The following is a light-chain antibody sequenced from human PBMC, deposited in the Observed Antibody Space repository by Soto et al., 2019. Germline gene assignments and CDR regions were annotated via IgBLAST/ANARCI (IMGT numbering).Light chain of an antibody. J-gene: IGKJ4*01. V-gene: IGKV3-11*01. CDR3: QQRNDGLT. CDR1: QSISSH. Sequence: EIVLTQSPATLSLSPGDRATLSCRASQSISSHLAWYQQRPGHFVRLLIYDASHRATGIPVRFSGSGSGTDFTLTINNLEPEDFAVYFCQQRNDGLTFGGGSKVEIK. CDR2: DAS.